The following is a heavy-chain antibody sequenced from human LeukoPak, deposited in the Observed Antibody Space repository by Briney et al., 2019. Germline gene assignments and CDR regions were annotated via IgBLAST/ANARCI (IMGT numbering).Heavy chain of an antibody. CDR3: ARDRGLWSGKGGLFDY. D-gene: IGHD2-21*01. V-gene: IGHV1-8*03. J-gene: IGHJ4*02. CDR1: GYTSTSYD. Sequence: ASVRVSCKASGYTSTSYDINWVRQATGQGLEWMGWMNPNSGNTGYAQKFQGRVTITRNTSISTAYMELRSLRSDDTAVYYCARDRGLWSGKGGLFDYWGQGTLVTVSS. CDR2: MNPNSGNT.